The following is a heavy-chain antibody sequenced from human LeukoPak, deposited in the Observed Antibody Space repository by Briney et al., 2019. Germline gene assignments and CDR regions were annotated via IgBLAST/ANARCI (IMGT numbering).Heavy chain of an antibody. J-gene: IGHJ3*02. CDR1: GYTFTSYY. D-gene: IGHD3-3*01. V-gene: IGHV1-46*01. CDR3: ARAEWSLGGHDAFDI. Sequence: GASAKVSCKASGYTFTSYYIHWVRQAPGQGLEWMGIINPTGGSTIYAQRFQGRVTMTRDKSTSSVYMDLSTLTSEDTAVYYCARAEWSLGGHDAFDIWGQGTMVTVSP. CDR2: INPTGGST.